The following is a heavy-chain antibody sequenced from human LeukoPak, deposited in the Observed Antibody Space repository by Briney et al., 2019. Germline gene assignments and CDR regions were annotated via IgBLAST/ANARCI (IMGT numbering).Heavy chain of an antibody. CDR2: INHSGST. V-gene: IGHV4-34*01. CDR3: ASPPIAVAGTRGLGAFDI. Sequence: PSETLSLTCAVYGGSFSGYYWSWIRQPPGKGLEWIGEINHSGSTNYNPSLKSRVTISEDTSKNQFSLKLSSVTAADTAVYYCASPPIAVAGTRGLGAFDIWGQGTMVTVSS. D-gene: IGHD6-19*01. J-gene: IGHJ3*02. CDR1: GGSFSGYY.